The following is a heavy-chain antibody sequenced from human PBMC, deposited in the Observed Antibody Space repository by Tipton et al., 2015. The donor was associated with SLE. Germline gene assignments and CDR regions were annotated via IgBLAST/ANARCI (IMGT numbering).Heavy chain of an antibody. Sequence: LRLSCAVSGGSFSGYYWTWIRQPPGKGLEWIGEINHSGNTNYSPSLKSRVIMSVDTSKNQFSLRLDSLTAADTAIYYCVRSSGYYIDFWGQGTLVTVSS. D-gene: IGHD3-3*01. V-gene: IGHV4-34*01. CDR1: GGSFSGYY. CDR2: INHSGNT. CDR3: VRSSGYYIDF. J-gene: IGHJ4*02.